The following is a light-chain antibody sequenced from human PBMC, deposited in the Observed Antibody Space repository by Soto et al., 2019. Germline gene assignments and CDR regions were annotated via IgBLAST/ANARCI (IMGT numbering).Light chain of an antibody. Sequence: DIQMTHSPSSVSASVGDEVTITCRASQTISRWLAWYQQKPGRAPKLLIYDASTLESGVPSRFSGSGSETEFTLTISRLQPDDFATDFGHSRALGQGTRLEIK. CDR2: DAS. V-gene: IGKV1-5*01. CDR3: HSRA. CDR1: QTISRW. J-gene: IGKJ5*01.